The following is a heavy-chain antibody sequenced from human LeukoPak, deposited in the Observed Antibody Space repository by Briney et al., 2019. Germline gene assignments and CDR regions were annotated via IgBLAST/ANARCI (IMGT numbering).Heavy chain of an antibody. CDR3: AREVRKPHPDYCDSSGGFDY. CDR1: GFTFSDYY. V-gene: IGHV3-11*05. J-gene: IGHJ4*02. D-gene: IGHD3-22*01. CDR2: ISSSSSYT. Sequence: GGSLRLSCAASGFTFSDYYMSWIRQAPGKGLEWVSYISSSSSYTNYADSVKGRFTISRDNAKNSLYLQMNSLRAEDTAVYYCAREVRKPHPDYCDSSGGFDYWGQGTLVTVSS.